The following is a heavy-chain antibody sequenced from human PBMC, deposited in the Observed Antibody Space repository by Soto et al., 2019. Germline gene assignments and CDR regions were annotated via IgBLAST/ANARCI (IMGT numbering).Heavy chain of an antibody. Sequence: EVHLVESGGGLVQPGGSLRLSCVASGFSFSNSWMTWVRQAPGKGLEWVANLKEDGSEKKYADSVKGRFSISRDNAKNSMYLQMDSLRGEDTAVYYCVRGGSNYASWGQGTLVTVSS. CDR3: VRGGSNYAS. CDR1: GFSFSNSW. J-gene: IGHJ5*02. D-gene: IGHD4-4*01. V-gene: IGHV3-7*01. CDR2: LKEDGSEK.